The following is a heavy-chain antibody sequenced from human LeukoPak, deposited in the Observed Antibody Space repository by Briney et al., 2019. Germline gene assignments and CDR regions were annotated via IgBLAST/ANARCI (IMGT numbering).Heavy chain of an antibody. J-gene: IGHJ3*02. CDR2: IYSGGST. CDR1: GFTFSSYT. CDR3: ARAHSSGYYSHAFDI. V-gene: IGHV3-53*01. Sequence: GGSLRLSCAASGFTFSSYTMNWVRQPPGKGLERVSVIYSGGSTYYADSVKGRFTISRDNSKNTLYLQMNSLRAEDTAVYYCARAHSSGYYSHAFDIWGQGTMVTVSS. D-gene: IGHD3-22*01.